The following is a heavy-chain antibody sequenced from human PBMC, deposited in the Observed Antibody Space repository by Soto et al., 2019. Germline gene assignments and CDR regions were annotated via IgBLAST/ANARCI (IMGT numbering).Heavy chain of an antibody. CDR3: ARRRIAAAGTDYYYGMDV. J-gene: IGHJ6*02. CDR1: GYSFTRYW. CDR2: IDPSDSYT. Sequence: GESLKISCKGSGYSFTRYWISWLRQMPGKGQEWMGRIDPSDSYTNYSPSFQGHVTISADKSISTAYLQWSSLKASDTAMYYCARRRIAAAGTDYYYGMDVWGQGTTVTVSS. D-gene: IGHD6-13*01. V-gene: IGHV5-10-1*01.